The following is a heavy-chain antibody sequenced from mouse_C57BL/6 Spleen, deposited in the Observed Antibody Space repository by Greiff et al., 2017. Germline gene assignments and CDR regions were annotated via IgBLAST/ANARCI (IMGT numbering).Heavy chain of an antibody. D-gene: IGHD5-1*01. CDR3: ARSGGSNYFDY. CDR1: GFTFTDYY. V-gene: IGHV7-3*01. Sequence: EVQVVESGGGLVQPGGSLSLSCEASGFTFTDYYMSWVRQPPGKALEWLGFIRNKANGYTTEYSASVKGRFTISRDNYQSILYLHRNALRAEDSSTYYSARSGGSNYFDYWGQGTTLTVSS. J-gene: IGHJ2*01. CDR2: IRNKANGYTT.